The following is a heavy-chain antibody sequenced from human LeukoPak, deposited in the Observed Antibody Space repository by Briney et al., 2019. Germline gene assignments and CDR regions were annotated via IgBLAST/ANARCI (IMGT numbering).Heavy chain of an antibody. J-gene: IGHJ6*02. CDR1: GYTFTNYA. Sequence: ASVKVSCKASGYTFTNYAVHWVRQAPGQRLEWMGWINAANDKTEYSQKFQDRVTITRDTSASTAYMELSSLRYEDKAIYYCASDNYGSGLYGMDVWGQGTTVTVSS. D-gene: IGHD3-10*01. CDR3: ASDNYGSGLYGMDV. V-gene: IGHV1-3*01. CDR2: INAANDKT.